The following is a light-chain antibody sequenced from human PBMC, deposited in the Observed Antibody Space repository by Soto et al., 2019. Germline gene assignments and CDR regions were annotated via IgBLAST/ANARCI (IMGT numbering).Light chain of an antibody. CDR1: QSVIRY. J-gene: IGKJ3*01. CDR3: QQRTNLPLFT. V-gene: IGKV3-11*01. CDR2: DTS. Sequence: EIVLTQSPATLSLSPGEGATLSCRASQSVIRYLAWYQQKPGQAPRLLIYDTSNRAIGIPARFSGSGSGTDFTLTISSLEPEDSAVYYCQQRTNLPLFTFGPGTKVDIK.